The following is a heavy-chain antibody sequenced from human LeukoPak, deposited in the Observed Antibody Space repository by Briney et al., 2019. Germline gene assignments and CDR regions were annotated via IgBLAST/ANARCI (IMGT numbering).Heavy chain of an antibody. Sequence: TGGSLRLSCAASGFTFSSYAMPWVRQAPGKGLEWVAVISHDGSNKYYADSVKGRFTISRNNSKNTLYLQMNSLRAEDTAVYYCARDLLGRYCSSTSCYYDYYYYGMDVWGQGTTVTVSS. V-gene: IGHV3-30-3*01. CDR1: GFTFSSYA. J-gene: IGHJ6*02. D-gene: IGHD2-2*01. CDR2: ISHDGSNK. CDR3: ARDLLGRYCSSTSCYYDYYYYGMDV.